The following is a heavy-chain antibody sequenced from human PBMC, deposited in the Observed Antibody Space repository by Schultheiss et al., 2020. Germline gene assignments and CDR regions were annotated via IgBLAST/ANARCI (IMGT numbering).Heavy chain of an antibody. CDR3: ARKPYDFWSGHLDY. V-gene: IGHV4-59*01. CDR1: GGSISSYY. CDR2: IYYSGST. Sequence: SETLSLTCTVSGGSISSYYWSWIRQPPGKGLEWIGYIYYSGSTNYNPSLKSRVTISVDTSKNQFSLKLSSVTAADTAVYYCARKPYDFWSGHLDYWGQGTLVTVSS. D-gene: IGHD3-3*01. J-gene: IGHJ4*02.